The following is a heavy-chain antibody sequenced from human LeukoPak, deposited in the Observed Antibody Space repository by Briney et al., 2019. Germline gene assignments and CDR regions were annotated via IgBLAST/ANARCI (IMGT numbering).Heavy chain of an antibody. V-gene: IGHV3-7*01. CDR3: ARGYSGYDSYYYYYMDV. D-gene: IGHD5-12*01. Sequence: GGSLRLSCAASGFTFSSYWMSWVRQAPGKGLEWVANIKQDGSEKYYVDSVKGRFTISRDNAKNSLYLQMNSLRAEDTAVYYCARGYSGYDSYYYYYMDVWGKGTTVTISS. CDR2: IKQDGSEK. CDR1: GFTFSSYW. J-gene: IGHJ6*03.